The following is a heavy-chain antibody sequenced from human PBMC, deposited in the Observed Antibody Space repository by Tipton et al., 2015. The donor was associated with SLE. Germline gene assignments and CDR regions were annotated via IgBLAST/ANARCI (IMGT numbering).Heavy chain of an antibody. J-gene: IGHJ4*02. CDR3: ARGSGVSVRRFDS. CDR1: SGSISGGDYY. CDR2: IYYTGHT. V-gene: IGHV4-30-4*01. Sequence: TLSPTCTVSSGSISGGDYYWSWIRQPPGKGLEWIGNIYYTGHTYYSPSLESRLTFSVDTSTNQFSLMLSSVSAADAAVYYCARGSGVSVRRFDSWGQGILVTVSS. D-gene: IGHD3-10*01.